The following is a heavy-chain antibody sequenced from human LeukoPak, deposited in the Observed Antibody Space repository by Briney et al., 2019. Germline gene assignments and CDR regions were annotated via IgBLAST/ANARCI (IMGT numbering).Heavy chain of an antibody. V-gene: IGHV4-39*01. J-gene: IGHJ4*02. D-gene: IGHD1-26*01. CDR3: ARQGSGNYLSPVNY. CDR2: IYYSGST. Sequence: PSETLSLTCTVSGGSISSSSYYWGWLRQPPGKGLEWIVTIYYSGSTYYNPSLKSRVTISVDTSKNQFSLKLSSVTAADTAVYYCARQGSGNYLSPVNYWGQGTLVTVSS. CDR1: GGSISSSSYY.